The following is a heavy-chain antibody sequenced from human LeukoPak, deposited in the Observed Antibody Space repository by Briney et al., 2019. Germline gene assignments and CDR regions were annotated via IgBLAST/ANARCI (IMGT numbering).Heavy chain of an antibody. CDR2: IYYSGST. J-gene: IGHJ3*02. V-gene: IGHV4-59*01. Sequence: PSETLSLTCTVSGGSISSYYWSWIRQPPGKGLEWIGYIYYSGSTNYNPSLKSRVTISVDTSKNQFSLKLSSVTAADTAVYYCARVGGSNSGDDAFDIWGQGTMVTVSS. CDR3: ARVGGSNSGDDAFDI. D-gene: IGHD1-26*01. CDR1: GGSISSYY.